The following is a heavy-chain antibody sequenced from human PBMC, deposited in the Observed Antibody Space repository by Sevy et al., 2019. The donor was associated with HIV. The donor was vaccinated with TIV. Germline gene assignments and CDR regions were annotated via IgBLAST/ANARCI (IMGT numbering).Heavy chain of an antibody. Sequence: GESLKISCAASGFTFSRFWMSWVRRAPGKGLEWVANIKQDGSEKYYVDSVKGRFTISRDNAKKSLYLQMNSLRAEDTAVYYCARNRDDSSGFHMDVWGQGTTVTVSS. CDR2: IKQDGSEK. CDR3: ARNRDDSSGFHMDV. D-gene: IGHD5-12*01. V-gene: IGHV3-7*01. CDR1: GFTFSRFW. J-gene: IGHJ6*02.